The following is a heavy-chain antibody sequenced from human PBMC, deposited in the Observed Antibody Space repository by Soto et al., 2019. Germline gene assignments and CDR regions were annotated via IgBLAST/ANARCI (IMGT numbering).Heavy chain of an antibody. D-gene: IGHD6-19*01. CDR2: IWYDGSNK. CDR1: GFTFSSYG. J-gene: IGHJ5*02. Sequence: QVQLVESGGGVVQPGRSLRLSCAASGFTFSSYGMHWVRQTPGKGLEWVAVIWYDGSNKYYEDSVKGRFTISRDNSKNTLYLQMNSLRAEDTAVYYCARYSIAVADYNWFDPWGQGTLVSVSS. V-gene: IGHV3-33*01. CDR3: ARYSIAVADYNWFDP.